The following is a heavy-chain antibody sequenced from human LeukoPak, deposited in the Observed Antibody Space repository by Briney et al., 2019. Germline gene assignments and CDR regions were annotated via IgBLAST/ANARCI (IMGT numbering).Heavy chain of an antibody. J-gene: IGHJ3*02. CDR1: GFTFSSYS. V-gene: IGHV3-11*03. Sequence: GGSLRLPCAVSGFTFSSYSMSWIRQAPGKGLEWVSYISGSSIYTNYADSLKGRFTISRDNAKNSLYLQMNSLRDEDTAVYYCARTTYYDILTGHRGAFDIWGQGTKVSVSS. D-gene: IGHD3-9*01. CDR3: ARTTYYDILTGHRGAFDI. CDR2: ISGSSIYT.